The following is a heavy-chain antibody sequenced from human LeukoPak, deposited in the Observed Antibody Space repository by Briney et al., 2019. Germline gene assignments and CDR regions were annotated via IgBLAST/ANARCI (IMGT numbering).Heavy chain of an antibody. CDR3: ARGVGGPSPIIAARPHHFDY. V-gene: IGHV4-4*09. CDR2: IYTSGST. Sequence: PSETLSLTCTVSGGSISSYYWSWIRQPPGKGLEWIGYIYTSGSTNYNPSLKSRVTISVDTSKNQFSLKLSSVTAADTAVYYCARGVGGPSPIIAARPHHFDYWGQGTLVTVSS. D-gene: IGHD6-6*01. J-gene: IGHJ4*02. CDR1: GGSISSYY.